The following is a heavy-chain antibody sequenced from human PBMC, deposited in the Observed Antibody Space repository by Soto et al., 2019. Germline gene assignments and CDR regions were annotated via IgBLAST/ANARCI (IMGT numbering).Heavy chain of an antibody. CDR3: AANRGYNYYYGMDV. D-gene: IGHD3-22*01. Sequence: GGSLRLSCAASGFTFSDHYMDWVRQVPGKGLEWVGRIRDKAHSYTTEYAASVKGRFTISRDDSKTSLYLQMNSLKTEDTAVYYCAANRGYNYYYGMDVWGQGTTVTVSS. J-gene: IGHJ6*02. CDR2: IRDKAHSYTT. V-gene: IGHV3-72*01. CDR1: GFTFSDHY.